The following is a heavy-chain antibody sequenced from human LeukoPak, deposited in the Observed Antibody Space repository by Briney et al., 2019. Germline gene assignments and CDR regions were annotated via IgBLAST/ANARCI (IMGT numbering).Heavy chain of an antibody. J-gene: IGHJ1*01. D-gene: IGHD6-19*01. V-gene: IGHV3-30*02. CDR1: GFSFIFYG. Sequence: GSLTLACSASGFSFIFYGIDWVRPPPGKWLEWVAFIRYYGSNKYYADSVKGRFTISRDNSKNTLYRQMNGLSAEHTAVYYCAKDPPYRSGWVHHWGQGPLVRVPS. CDR3: AKDPPYRSGWVHH. CDR2: IRYYGSNK.